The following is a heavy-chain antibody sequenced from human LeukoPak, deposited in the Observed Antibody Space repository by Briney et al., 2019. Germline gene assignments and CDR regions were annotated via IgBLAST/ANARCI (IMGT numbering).Heavy chain of an antibody. CDR2: INWNGGST. CDR3: ARAPSSSNLLVFDY. D-gene: IGHD4-11*01. CDR1: GFTFDDYG. Sequence: GGSLRLSCAASGFTFDDYGMSWVRQAPGKGLEWVSGINWNGGSTGYADSVKGRFTISRDNVKNLLYLQMNSLRAEDTAVYYCARAPSSSNLLVFDYWGQGTLVTVSS. V-gene: IGHV3-20*04. J-gene: IGHJ4*02.